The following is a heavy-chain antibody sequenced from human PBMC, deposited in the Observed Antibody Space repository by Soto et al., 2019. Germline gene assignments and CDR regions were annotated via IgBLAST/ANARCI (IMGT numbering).Heavy chain of an antibody. CDR2: ISTDNGNT. CDR3: ARFRY. V-gene: IGHV1-3*04. Sequence: ASVKVSCKASGYTFLSYPIHWVRQAPGQGLEWMGWISTDNGNTKYSQKFQGRVTITRDTSASTAYMELSSLTSEDSAVYYCARFRYWGQGTLGTVS. J-gene: IGHJ4*02. CDR1: GYTFLSYP.